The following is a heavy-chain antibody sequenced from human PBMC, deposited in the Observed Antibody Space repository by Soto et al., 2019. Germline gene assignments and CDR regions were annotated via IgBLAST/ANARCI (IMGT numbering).Heavy chain of an antibody. CDR2: INPSGGST. D-gene: IGHD6-13*01. J-gene: IGHJ3*02. CDR3: VKYSSTSTRAFDI. Sequence: GASVKVSCKASGYTFSTYYMHWVRQAPGQGYEWMGIINPSGGSTRYVQKFQGRVTMTRDTSTSTVYMELTSLRSEDTAVYYCVKYSSTSTRAFDIWGQGTMVTVSS. V-gene: IGHV1-46*01. CDR1: GYTFSTYY.